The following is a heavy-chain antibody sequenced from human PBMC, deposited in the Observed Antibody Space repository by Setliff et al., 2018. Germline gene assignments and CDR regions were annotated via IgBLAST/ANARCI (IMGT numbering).Heavy chain of an antibody. Sequence: ASVKVSCKASGYTFTSYDINWVRQATGQGLEWMGWMNPNSGNTGYAQKFHGRVTMTRNTSISTAYMELNSLRSEDTAVYYCATSVSWIQLVLYPQGHPEPFDYWGQGTLVTVSS. V-gene: IGHV1-8*01. CDR2: MNPNSGNT. CDR3: ATSVSWIQLVLYPQGHPEPFDY. CDR1: GYTFTSYD. D-gene: IGHD5-18*01. J-gene: IGHJ4*02.